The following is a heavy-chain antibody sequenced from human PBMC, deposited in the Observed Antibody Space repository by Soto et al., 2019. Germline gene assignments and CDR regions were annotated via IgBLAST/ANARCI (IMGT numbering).Heavy chain of an antibody. CDR3: ATVVGAVPY. CDR2: LSPYNGDT. D-gene: IGHD1-26*01. Sequence: ASVKVSCKSSGYTFTSYAISWVRQAPGQGLEWMGWLSPYNGDTNYAQTFQGRVTVTTDTSTDTAYMELRSLRSDDTAVYYCATVVGAVPYWGQGTPVTVSS. J-gene: IGHJ4*02. CDR1: GYTFTSYA. V-gene: IGHV1-18*01.